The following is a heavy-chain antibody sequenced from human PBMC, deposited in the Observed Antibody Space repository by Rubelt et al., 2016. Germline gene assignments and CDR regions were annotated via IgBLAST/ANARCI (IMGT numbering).Heavy chain of an antibody. J-gene: IGHJ4*02. D-gene: IGHD6-6*01. CDR1: GLTFSSSA. Sequence: GLTFSSSAMHWVRQAPDKGLEWLAVISYDGSNKYYADSVKGRFTISRDNSKNTLYLQMNSLRAEDTAIYYCAREYSSSRYFDYWGQGTLVTVSS. V-gene: IGHV3-30*04. CDR2: ISYDGSNK. CDR3: AREYSSSRYFDY.